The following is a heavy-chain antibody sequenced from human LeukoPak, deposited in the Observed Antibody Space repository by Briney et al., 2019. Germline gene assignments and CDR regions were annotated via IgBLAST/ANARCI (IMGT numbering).Heavy chain of an antibody. V-gene: IGHV3-23*01. CDR3: AKSRLTYYYGSGSYD. CDR1: GFTFSNHA. J-gene: IGHJ4*02. D-gene: IGHD3-10*01. Sequence: PGGSLRLSCAASGFTFSNHAMSWVRQAPGKGLEWVSAISGSGTNTYYTDSVKGRFTISKDNSKNTLSLQMNSLRAEDTAVYYCAKSRLTYYYGSGSYDWGQGTLVTVSS. CDR2: ISGSGTNT.